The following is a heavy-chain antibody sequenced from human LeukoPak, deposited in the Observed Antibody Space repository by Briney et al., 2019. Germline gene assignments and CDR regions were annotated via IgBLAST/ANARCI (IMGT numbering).Heavy chain of an antibody. CDR2: IYSSGST. J-gene: IGHJ6*04. V-gene: IGHV4-59*01. CDR1: GSSISSYY. D-gene: IGHD4-17*01. Sequence: SETLSLTCTASGSSISSYYWTWIRQPPGKGLEWIGYIYSSGSTNYNPSLKSRVTISVDTPKNQFSLKLSSVTAADTAVYYCARGIYDYGDSYYYYYGMDVWGKGTTVTVSS. CDR3: ARGIYDYGDSYYYYYGMDV.